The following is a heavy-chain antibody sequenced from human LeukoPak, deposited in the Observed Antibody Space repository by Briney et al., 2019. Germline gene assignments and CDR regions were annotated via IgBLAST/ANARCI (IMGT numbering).Heavy chain of an antibody. CDR3: ASDAELLKD. V-gene: IGHV3-30*04. Sequence: PGGSLRLSCAASGFTFSSYAMHWVRQAPGKGLEWVAVISYDGSNKYYADSVKGRFTISRDNSKNTLYLQMNSLRAEDTAVYYCASDAELLKDWGQGTLVTVSS. D-gene: IGHD1-7*01. CDR1: GFTFSSYA. CDR2: ISYDGSNK. J-gene: IGHJ4*02.